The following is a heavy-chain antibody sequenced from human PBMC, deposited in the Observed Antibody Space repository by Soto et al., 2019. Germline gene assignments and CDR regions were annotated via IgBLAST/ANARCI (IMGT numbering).Heavy chain of an antibody. Sequence: SETLSLTYTVSGGSISSYYWSWIRQPAGKGLEWIGRIYTSGSTNYNPSLKSRVTMSVDTSKNQFSLKLSSVTAADTAVYYCAIVLSGTAVAGVFDHWGHGTLVTVSS. J-gene: IGHJ4*01. CDR2: IYTSGST. V-gene: IGHV4-4*07. D-gene: IGHD6-19*01. CDR3: AIVLSGTAVAGVFDH. CDR1: GGSISSYY.